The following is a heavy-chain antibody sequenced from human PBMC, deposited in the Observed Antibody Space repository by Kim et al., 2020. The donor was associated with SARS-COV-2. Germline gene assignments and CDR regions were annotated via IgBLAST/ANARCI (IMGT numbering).Heavy chain of an antibody. CDR3: AKDGDYYGSGKKGYYGMDV. V-gene: IGHV3-30*18. Sequence: GGSLRLSCAASGFTFSSYGMHWVRQAPGKGLEWVAVISYDGSNKYYADSVKGRFTISRDNSKNTLYLQMNSLRAEDTAVYYCAKDGDYYGSGKKGYYGMDVWGQGTTVTVSS. J-gene: IGHJ6*02. CDR2: ISYDGSNK. D-gene: IGHD3-10*01. CDR1: GFTFSSYG.